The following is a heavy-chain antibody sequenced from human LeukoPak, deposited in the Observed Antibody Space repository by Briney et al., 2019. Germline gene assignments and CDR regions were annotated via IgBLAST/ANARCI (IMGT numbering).Heavy chain of an antibody. CDR2: INHSGST. CDR3: ARRRRFFGPPNNYFDY. CDR1: GGSFSGYY. J-gene: IGHJ4*02. Sequence: EASETLSLTCAVYGGSFSGYYWSWIRQPPGKGLEWIGEINHSGSTNYNPSLKSRVTISVDTSKNQFSLKLSSVTAADTAVYYCARRRRFFGPPNNYFDYWGQGTLVTVSS. V-gene: IGHV4-34*01. D-gene: IGHD3-3*01.